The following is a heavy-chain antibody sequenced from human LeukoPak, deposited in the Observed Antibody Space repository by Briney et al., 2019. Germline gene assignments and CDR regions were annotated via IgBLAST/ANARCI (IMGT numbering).Heavy chain of an antibody. CDR3: ARWGSIAVARFDY. CDR2: IYYTGST. D-gene: IGHD6-6*01. Sequence: KTSETLSLTCTASGGSISSYYWSWIRQPPGKGLEWIGYIYYTGSTNYNPSLTSRVNISVDTSKNQFSLNLTSVTAADTAVYYCARWGSIAVARFDYWGRGTLVTVSS. J-gene: IGHJ4*02. CDR1: GGSISSYY. V-gene: IGHV4-59*01.